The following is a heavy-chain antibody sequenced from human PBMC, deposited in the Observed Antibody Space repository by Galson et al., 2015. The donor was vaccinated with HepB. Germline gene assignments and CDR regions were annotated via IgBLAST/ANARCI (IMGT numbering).Heavy chain of an antibody. Sequence: SVKVSCKASGYTFTSYYMHWVRQAPGQGLEWMGIINPSGGSTSYARKFQGRVTMTRDTSTSTVYMELSSLRSEDTAVYYCARGLIVAPSRGGFGMDVWGQGTTVTVSS. J-gene: IGHJ6*02. CDR1: GYTFTSYY. CDR2: INPSGGST. V-gene: IGHV1-46*01. CDR3: ARGLIVAPSRGGFGMDV. D-gene: IGHD5-12*01.